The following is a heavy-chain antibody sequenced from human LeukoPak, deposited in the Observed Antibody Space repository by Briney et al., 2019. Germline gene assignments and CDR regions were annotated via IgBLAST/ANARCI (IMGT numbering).Heavy chain of an antibody. Sequence: GGSLRLSCAASGFTFSSYAMSWVRQAPGKGLEWVSAISGSGGSTYYADSVKGRFTISRDNAKNSLYLQMNSLRAEDTAVYYCASGGAYSSGWSEDFDYWGQGTLITVSS. CDR3: ASGGAYSSGWSEDFDY. V-gene: IGHV3-23*01. D-gene: IGHD6-19*01. CDR1: GFTFSSYA. J-gene: IGHJ4*02. CDR2: ISGSGGST.